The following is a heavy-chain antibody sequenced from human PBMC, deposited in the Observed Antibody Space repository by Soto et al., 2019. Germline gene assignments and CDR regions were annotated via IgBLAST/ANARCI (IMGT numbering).Heavy chain of an antibody. Sequence: GGSLRLSCAASGFTFSSYGMHWVRQAPGKGLEWVAVIWYDGSNKYYADSVKGRFTISRDNSKNTLYLQMNSLRAEDTAVYYCARHNYGSPTQGDAFDIWGQGTMVTVSS. CDR1: GFTFSSYG. V-gene: IGHV3-33*01. D-gene: IGHD3-10*01. CDR3: ARHNYGSPTQGDAFDI. CDR2: IWYDGSNK. J-gene: IGHJ3*02.